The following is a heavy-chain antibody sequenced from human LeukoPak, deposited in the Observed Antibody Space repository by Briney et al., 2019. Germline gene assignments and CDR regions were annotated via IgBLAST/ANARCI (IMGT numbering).Heavy chain of an antibody. CDR1: GFTFSSYG. V-gene: IGHV3-33*06. Sequence: GGSLRLSCAASGFTFSSYGMHWVRQAPGKGLEWVALIWYDGSSKHYADSVRGRFTISRDNSKNTLYLQMNSLRAEDTAVYYCAKGGEMATIEESDYWGQGTLVTVSS. CDR3: AKGGEMATIEESDY. D-gene: IGHD5-24*01. J-gene: IGHJ4*02. CDR2: IWYDGSSK.